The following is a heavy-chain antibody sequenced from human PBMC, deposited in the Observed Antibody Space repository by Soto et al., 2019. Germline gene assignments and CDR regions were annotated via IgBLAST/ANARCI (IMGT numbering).Heavy chain of an antibody. CDR2: IWYDGSNK. CDR1: GFTFSSYG. D-gene: IGHD5-12*01. J-gene: IGHJ6*02. CDR3: ARDMVGYSGYDYQDEYYYYYGMDV. V-gene: IGHV3-33*01. Sequence: PGGSLRLSCAASGFTFSSYGMHWVRQAPGKGLEWVAAIWYDGSNKYYAASVKGRFTISRDNSKNTLYLQMNSPRAEDTAVYYCARDMVGYSGYDYQDEYYYYYGMDVWGQGTTVTVSS.